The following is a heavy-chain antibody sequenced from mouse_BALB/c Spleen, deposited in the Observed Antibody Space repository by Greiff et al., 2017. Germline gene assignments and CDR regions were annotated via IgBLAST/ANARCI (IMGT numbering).Heavy chain of an antibody. J-gene: IGHJ2*01. V-gene: IGHV1-7*01. CDR2: INPSTGYT. Sequence: QVQLKESGAELAKPGASVKMSCKASGYTFTSYWMHWVKQRPGQGLEWIGYINPSTGYTEYNQKFKDKATLTADKSSSTAYMQLSSLTSEDSAVYYCARKDRYDPYFDYWGQGTTLTVSS. CDR1: GYTFTSYW. CDR3: ARKDRYDPYFDY. D-gene: IGHD2-14*01.